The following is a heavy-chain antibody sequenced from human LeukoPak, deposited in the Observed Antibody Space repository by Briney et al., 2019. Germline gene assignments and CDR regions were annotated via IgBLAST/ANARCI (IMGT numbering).Heavy chain of an antibody. D-gene: IGHD3-22*01. Sequence: SEALSLTCTVSGDSINSLDLWSWVRQPPGKGLEWIGSIYYSGSTYYNSSLKSRVTISVDTSKNQFSLKLSSVTAADTAVYYCARLGGSSGYYPFDYWGQGTLVTVSS. J-gene: IGHJ4*02. V-gene: IGHV4-39*01. CDR3: ARLGGSSGYYPFDY. CDR2: IYYSGST. CDR1: GDSINSLDL.